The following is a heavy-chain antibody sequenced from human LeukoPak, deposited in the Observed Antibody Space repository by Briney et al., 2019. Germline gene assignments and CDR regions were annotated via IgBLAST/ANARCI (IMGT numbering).Heavy chain of an antibody. Sequence: GASVTVSCKASGGTFSSYAISWVRQAPGQGLEWMGRIIPILGIANYAQKFQGRVTITADKSTSTAYMELSSLRSEDTAVYYCARGELGLLDYWGQGTLVTVSS. CDR1: GGTFSSYA. CDR3: ARGELGLLDY. CDR2: IIPILGIA. D-gene: IGHD1-26*01. V-gene: IGHV1-69*04. J-gene: IGHJ4*02.